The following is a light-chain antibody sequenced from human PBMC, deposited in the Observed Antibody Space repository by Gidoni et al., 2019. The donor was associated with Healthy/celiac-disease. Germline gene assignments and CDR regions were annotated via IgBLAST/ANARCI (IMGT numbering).Light chain of an antibody. Sequence: EIVLTQSPATLSLSPGERATLSCRASQSVSSYLAWYQQKPSQARRLLIYDASNRATGIPARFSGSGSGTDFTLTISSLEPEDFAVYYCQQRSNWPWTFGQGTKVEIK. CDR2: DAS. CDR1: QSVSSY. V-gene: IGKV3-11*01. CDR3: QQRSNWPWT. J-gene: IGKJ1*01.